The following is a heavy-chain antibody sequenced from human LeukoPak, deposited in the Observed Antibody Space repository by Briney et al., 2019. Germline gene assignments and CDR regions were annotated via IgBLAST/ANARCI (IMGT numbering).Heavy chain of an antibody. J-gene: IGHJ4*02. V-gene: IGHV3-11*04. Sequence: PGGSLRLSCAASGFTFSDHYMDWVRQTPGKGLEWVSYISSGYSTIYYADSVKGRFTISRDNAKNSLYLQMNSLRAEDTAVYYCARDPETNWGWDFDYWGQGTLVTVSS. CDR2: ISSGYSTI. CDR3: ARDPETNWGWDFDY. D-gene: IGHD7-27*01. CDR1: GFTFSDHY.